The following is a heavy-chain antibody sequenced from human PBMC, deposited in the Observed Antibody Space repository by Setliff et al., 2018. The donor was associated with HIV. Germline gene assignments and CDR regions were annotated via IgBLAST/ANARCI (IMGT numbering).Heavy chain of an antibody. J-gene: IGHJ6*02. D-gene: IGHD2-21*02. CDR1: GYTFTSYA. CDR3: ARDGAHCGGDCPYYYYYGMDV. Sequence: ASVKVSCKASGYTFTSYAMHWVRQAPGQRLEWMGIINPSGGSTSCAQKFQGRVTMTRDTSMSTVYMELSSLRSEDTAVYYCARDGAHCGGDCPYYYYYGMDVWGQGTTVTVSS. V-gene: IGHV1-46*01. CDR2: INPSGGST.